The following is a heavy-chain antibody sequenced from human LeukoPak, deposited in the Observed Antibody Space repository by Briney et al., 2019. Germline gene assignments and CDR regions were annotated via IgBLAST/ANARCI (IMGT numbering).Heavy chain of an antibody. CDR2: IYYSGSP. V-gene: IGHV4-39*01. Sequence: PSETLSLTCTVSGGSISNNNYYWAWIRQPPGKGLECIASIYYSGSPYYNPSLKSRVTISVCTSKNQFSLRLSSVTAADTAVYFCARHQWLGPFDSWGEGTLVTVSS. J-gene: IGHJ4*02. CDR3: ARHQWLGPFDS. D-gene: IGHD6-19*01. CDR1: GGSISNNNYY.